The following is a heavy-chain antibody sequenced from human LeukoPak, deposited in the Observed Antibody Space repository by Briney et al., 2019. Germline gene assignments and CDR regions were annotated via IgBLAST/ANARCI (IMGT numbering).Heavy chain of an antibody. CDR1: GFTFSSYS. J-gene: IGHJ6*02. Sequence: GGSLRLSCAASGFTFSSYSMNWVRQAPGQGLEWVSSISSSSSYIYYADSVKGRFTTSRDNAKNSLYLQMNSLRAEDTAVYYCARYCSGGSCYLRIYGMDVWGQGTTVTVSS. D-gene: IGHD2-15*01. V-gene: IGHV3-21*01. CDR2: ISSSSSYI. CDR3: ARYCSGGSCYLRIYGMDV.